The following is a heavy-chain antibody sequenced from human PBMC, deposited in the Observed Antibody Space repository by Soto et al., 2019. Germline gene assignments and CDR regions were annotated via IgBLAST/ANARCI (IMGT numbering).Heavy chain of an antibody. J-gene: IGHJ3*02. CDR2: IYYSGST. Sequence: QVQLQESGPGLVKPSQTLSLTCTVSGGSISSGGYYWSWIRQHPGKGLEWIGYIYYSGSTYYNPSLKSRVTISVVTSKNQFSLKLSSVTAADTAVYYCAREVRQFDWLLPHYDAFDIWGQGTMVTVSS. CDR1: GGSISSGGYY. CDR3: AREVRQFDWLLPHYDAFDI. D-gene: IGHD3-9*01. V-gene: IGHV4-31*03.